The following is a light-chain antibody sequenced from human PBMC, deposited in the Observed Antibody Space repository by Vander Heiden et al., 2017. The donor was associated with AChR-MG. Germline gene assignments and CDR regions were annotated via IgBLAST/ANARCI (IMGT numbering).Light chain of an antibody. J-gene: IGLJ2*01. CDR3: QSYDSSLSSVV. CDR1: SSNIGAGYD. CDR2: GNS. V-gene: IGLV1-40*01. Sequence: QSVLTQPPSVSGAPGQRVTISCTGSSSNIGAGYDVPWYQQLPGTAPNLLIYGNSNRPSGVPDRFSGSKSGTSASLAITGLQAEDEADYYCQSYDSSLSSVVFGGGTKLTVL.